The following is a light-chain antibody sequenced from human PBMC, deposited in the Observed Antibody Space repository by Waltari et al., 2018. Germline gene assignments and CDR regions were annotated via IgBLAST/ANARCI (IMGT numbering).Light chain of an antibody. CDR2: WAH. CDR3: QQFFGTPWT. J-gene: IGKJ1*01. CDR1: KNILYKSHNKKY. Sequence: DIVLTQSPDSLPVSLGERATIHCKSSKNILYKSHNKKYLAWYHQNPGQLPKLLIYWAHPRQFGVPERFSGSGSGTDFTLTISSLQAEDVAVYYCQQFFGTPWTFGQGTKVEIK. V-gene: IGKV4-1*01.